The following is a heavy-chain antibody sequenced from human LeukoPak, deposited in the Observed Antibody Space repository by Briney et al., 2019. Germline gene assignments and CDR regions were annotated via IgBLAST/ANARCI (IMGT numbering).Heavy chain of an antibody. D-gene: IGHD6-6*01. CDR2: IDSDGSSR. J-gene: IGHJ4*02. CDR1: GFTFSNYW. CDR3: ARIAARTVDY. V-gene: IGHV3-74*01. Sequence: GGSLRLSCVASGFTFSNYWMNWVRQAPGKGLVWVSRIDSDGSSRSYTDAVKGRFTISRDNAKNTLYLQMNSLRGEDTAVYYCARIAARTVDYWGQGTLVTVSS.